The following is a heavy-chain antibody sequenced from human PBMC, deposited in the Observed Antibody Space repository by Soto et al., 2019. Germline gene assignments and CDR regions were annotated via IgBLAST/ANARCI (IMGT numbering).Heavy chain of an antibody. CDR2: ISSYNVDT. J-gene: IGHJ6*02. CDR1: GYRFNTYG. CDR3: ARAHGEIIGAMDV. Sequence: QAQMVQSGPEVKKPGASVKVSCTASGYRFNTYGISWVRQAPGQGLEWMGRISSYNVDTNYAEKFEDRLTMTTDTSTNTAYMELKSLRSDDTAVYFCARAHGEIIGAMDVWGQGTSVTVSS. V-gene: IGHV1-18*01. D-gene: IGHD3-3*01.